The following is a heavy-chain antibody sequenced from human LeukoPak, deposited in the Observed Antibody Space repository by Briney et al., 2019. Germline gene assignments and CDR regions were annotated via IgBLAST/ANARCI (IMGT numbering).Heavy chain of an antibody. D-gene: IGHD6-13*01. CDR1: GYTFTSYA. J-gene: IGHJ6*02. CDR3: ARDPRTSTWCPCYFSLDV. CDR2: ISAYDGGS. V-gene: IGHV1-18*01. Sequence: ASLKLSCKASGYTFTSYAFNWVRQAPGQGLEWMGWISAYDGGSKYEQDLQGTVTMTTVTTTRKAYMELTRLTSDDTAVDYGARDPRTSTWCPCYFSLDVWGQGTTVSVSS.